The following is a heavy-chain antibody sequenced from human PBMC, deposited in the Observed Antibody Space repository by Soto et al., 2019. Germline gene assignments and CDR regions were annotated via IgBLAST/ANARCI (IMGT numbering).Heavy chain of an antibody. CDR1: GGTFSSYA. D-gene: IGHD6-19*01. CDR3: ARPARSCYQYGMYV. J-gene: IGHJ6*01. Sequence: ASVKVSCKASGGTFSSYAISWVRQAPGQGLEWMGGIIPIFDTPSYAQKFQGRVTITADESTSTGYMELSSLRFEDTAVYCCARPARSCYQYGMYVWGQGTTVTVSS. CDR2: IIPIFDTP. V-gene: IGHV1-69*13.